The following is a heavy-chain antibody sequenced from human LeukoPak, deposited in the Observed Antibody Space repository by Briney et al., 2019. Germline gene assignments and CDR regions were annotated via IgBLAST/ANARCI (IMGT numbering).Heavy chain of an antibody. Sequence: PSETLSLTCTVSGGSVSSYYWSWIRQPPGKGLEWIAYIYYSGSSNYNPSLKSRATISLDTSKNQFSLKLSSVTAADTAVYYCARHAGADYSSWNYFDYWGQGTLVTVSS. J-gene: IGHJ4*02. V-gene: IGHV4-59*08. D-gene: IGHD6-13*01. CDR3: ARHAGADYSSWNYFDY. CDR2: IYYSGSS. CDR1: GGSVSSYY.